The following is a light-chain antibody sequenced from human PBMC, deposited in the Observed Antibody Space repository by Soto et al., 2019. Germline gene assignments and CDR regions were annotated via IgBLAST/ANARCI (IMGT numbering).Light chain of an antibody. V-gene: IGKV3-20*01. CDR2: GAS. J-gene: IGKJ5*01. Sequence: EIVMTQSPATVPVSPGERVTLSCRASESVSIDLAWYQQKPGQAPRLLIYGASRRATGIPDRFSGSASGTDFTLTISRLEPEDFAVYFCQQYSDLPMTFGQGTRLEI. CDR3: QQYSDLPMT. CDR1: ESVSID.